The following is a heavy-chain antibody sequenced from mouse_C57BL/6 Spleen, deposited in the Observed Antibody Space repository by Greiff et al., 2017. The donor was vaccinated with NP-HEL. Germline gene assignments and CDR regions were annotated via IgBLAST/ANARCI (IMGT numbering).Heavy chain of an antibody. CDR3: AIISTMITTTGYYYAMDY. Sequence: QVQLQQSGAELVRPGTSVKLSCKASGYTFTSYWMHWVKQRPGQGLEWIGVIDPSDSYTNYNQKFKGKATLTVDTSSSTAYMQLSSLTSEDSAVYYCAIISTMITTTGYYYAMDYWGQGTSVTVSS. CDR2: IDPSDSYT. D-gene: IGHD2-4*01. V-gene: IGHV1-59*01. J-gene: IGHJ4*01. CDR1: GYTFTSYW.